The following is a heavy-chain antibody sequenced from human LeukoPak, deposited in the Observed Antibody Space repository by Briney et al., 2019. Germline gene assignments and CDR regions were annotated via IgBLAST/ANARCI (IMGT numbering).Heavy chain of an antibody. CDR2: ISGSAGST. Sequence: PGGSLRLSCAASGFTFSSYAMSWVRQAPGKGLEWVSGISGSAGSTYYADSVKGRFTFSRDNSKNTLYLQMNSLRAEDSAVYYCAKAVAGARADAFDVWGQGTMVTVSS. J-gene: IGHJ3*01. CDR1: GFTFSSYA. V-gene: IGHV3-23*01. D-gene: IGHD1-1*01. CDR3: AKAVAGARADAFDV.